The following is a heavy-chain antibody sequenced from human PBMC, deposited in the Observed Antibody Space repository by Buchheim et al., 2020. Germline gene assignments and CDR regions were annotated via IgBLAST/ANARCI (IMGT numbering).Heavy chain of an antibody. Sequence: QVQLVESGGGLVKPGGSLRLSCVASGFTFSDYYMSWIRQAPGKGLEWVSYISSSDSTIYYADSVKGRFTISRDNAKNSLSLQMNSLRAEDTAVYYCARVGDDVLRFLEWLTSFYFDYWGQGTL. CDR3: ARVGDDVLRFLEWLTSFYFDY. CDR2: ISSSDSTI. V-gene: IGHV3-11*01. J-gene: IGHJ4*02. CDR1: GFTFSDYY. D-gene: IGHD3-3*01.